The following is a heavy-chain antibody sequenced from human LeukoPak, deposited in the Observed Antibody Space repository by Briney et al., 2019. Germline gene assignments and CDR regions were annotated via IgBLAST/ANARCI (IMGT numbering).Heavy chain of an antibody. CDR3: TKEGSGGGLDLDY. V-gene: IGHV3-43*02. J-gene: IGHJ4*02. Sequence: TGGSLRLSCAASGFSFDDYAMHWGRQAPGKGLEWVSLISGDGGSTYYADSVKGRFTISRDNSKNSLYLQMNSLRTEDTALYYCTKEGSGGGLDLDYWGQGTLVTVSS. CDR1: GFSFDDYA. D-gene: IGHD3-10*01. CDR2: ISGDGGST.